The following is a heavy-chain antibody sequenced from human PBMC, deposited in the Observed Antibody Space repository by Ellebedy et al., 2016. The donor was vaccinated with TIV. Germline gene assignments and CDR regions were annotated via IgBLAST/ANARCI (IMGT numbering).Heavy chain of an antibody. J-gene: IGHJ4*02. CDR1: GYTLTELS. V-gene: IGHV1-24*01. CDR2: FDPEDGET. Sequence: ASVKVSXXVSGYTLTELSMHWVRQAPGKGLEWMGGFDPEDGETIYAQKFQGRVTMTEDTSTDTAYMELSSLRSEDTAVYYCATATSITIFGMIDYWGQGTLVTVSS. D-gene: IGHD3-3*01. CDR3: ATATSITIFGMIDY.